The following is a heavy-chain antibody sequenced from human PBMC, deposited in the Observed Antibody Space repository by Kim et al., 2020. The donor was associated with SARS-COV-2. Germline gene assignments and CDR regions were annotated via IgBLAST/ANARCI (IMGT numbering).Heavy chain of an antibody. D-gene: IGHD3-3*01. CDR2: IYYSGST. CDR3: ASTGITIHWGWFDP. J-gene: IGHJ5*02. CDR1: GGSISSYY. Sequence: SETLSLTCTVSGGSISSYYWSWIRQPPGKGLEWIGYIYYSGSTNYNPSLKSRVTISVDTSKNQFSLKLSSVTAADTAVYYCASTGITIHWGWFDPWGQGTLVTVSS. V-gene: IGHV4-59*08.